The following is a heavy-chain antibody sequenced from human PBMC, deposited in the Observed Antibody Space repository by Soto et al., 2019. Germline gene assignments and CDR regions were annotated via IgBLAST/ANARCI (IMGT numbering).Heavy chain of an antibody. CDR1: GGTFSSYS. D-gene: IGHD3-3*01. CDR2: IIPILDTV. J-gene: IGHJ5*01. V-gene: IGHV1-69*01. CDR3: ATRVSISGVVISWFDP. Sequence: QVQLVQSGAEVKEPGSSVKVSCKASGGTFSSYSISWVRQAPGQGLEWMGGIIPILDTVQYAQMFQGRLTITADESTSTAYRELSRLKSDATAVYYCATRVSISGVVISWFDPWGRGTLVTVSS.